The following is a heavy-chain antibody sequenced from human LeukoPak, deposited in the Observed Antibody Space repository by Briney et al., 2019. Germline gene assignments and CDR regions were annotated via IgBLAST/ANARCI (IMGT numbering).Heavy chain of an antibody. Sequence: TLSXTCXVSGGSISSYYWSWIRQPPGKGLEWIGYIYYSGSTNYNPSLKSRVTISVDTSKNQFSLKLSSVTAADTAVYYCARDTRYSYGPNWFDPWGQGTLVTVSS. CDR3: ARDTRYSYGPNWFDP. CDR1: GGSISSYY. D-gene: IGHD5-18*01. CDR2: IYYSGST. V-gene: IGHV4-59*01. J-gene: IGHJ5*02.